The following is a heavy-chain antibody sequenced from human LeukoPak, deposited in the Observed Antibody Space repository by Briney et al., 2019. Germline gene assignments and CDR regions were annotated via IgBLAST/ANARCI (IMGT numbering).Heavy chain of an antibody. V-gene: IGHV4-38-2*02. CDR3: ARGRELWFGESQTPFDY. Sequence: KPSETLSLTCTVSGYSISSGYYWGWIRQPPGKGLEWIGSIYHSGSTYYNPSLKSRVTISVDTSKNQFSLKLSSVTAADMAVYYCARGRELWFGESQTPFDYWGQGTLVTVSS. J-gene: IGHJ4*02. CDR1: GYSISSGYY. D-gene: IGHD3-10*01. CDR2: IYHSGST.